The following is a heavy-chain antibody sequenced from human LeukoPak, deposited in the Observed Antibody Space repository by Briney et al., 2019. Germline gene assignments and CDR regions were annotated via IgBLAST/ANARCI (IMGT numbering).Heavy chain of an antibody. Sequence: ASVKVSCKASGGTFSSYAISWVRQAPGQGLEWMGGIIPIFGTANYAQKFQGRVTITADKSTSTAYMELSSLRSEDTAVYYCAREPQRAVPPGASEGTFDYWGQGTLVTVSS. CDR2: IIPIFGTA. CDR3: AREPQRAVPPGASEGTFDY. V-gene: IGHV1-69*06. D-gene: IGHD6-19*01. CDR1: GGTFSSYA. J-gene: IGHJ4*02.